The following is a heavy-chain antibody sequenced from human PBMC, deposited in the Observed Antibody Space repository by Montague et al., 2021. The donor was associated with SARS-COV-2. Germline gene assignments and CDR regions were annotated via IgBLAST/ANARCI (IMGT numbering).Heavy chain of an antibody. CDR1: GFTFSRYS. CDR2: ISMSETRT. D-gene: IGHD5-18*01. V-gene: IGHV3-48*04. CDR3: ARVASDHTAMGSDY. J-gene: IGHJ4*02. Sequence: SLRLSCAAAGFTFSRYSMNWVRQAPGKGLEWISYISMSETRTQYADSVKGRLTISRDNARNSLYLQMRSLTGGDTAVYYCARVASDHTAMGSDYWGQGTLVTVSS.